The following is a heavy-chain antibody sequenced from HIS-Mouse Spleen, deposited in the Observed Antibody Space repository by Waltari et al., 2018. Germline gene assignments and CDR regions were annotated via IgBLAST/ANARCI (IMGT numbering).Heavy chain of an antibody. CDR3: ARASVVGSGHFDY. CDR1: GFTFSSYA. Sequence: QVQLVESGGGVVQPGRSLRLSWAASGFTFSSYAMHWVRPAPGKGLEWVAVISYDGSNKYYADSVKGRFTISRDNSKNTLYLQMNSLRAEDTAVYYCARASVVGSGHFDYWGQGTLVTVSS. D-gene: IGHD6-19*01. CDR2: ISYDGSNK. J-gene: IGHJ4*02. V-gene: IGHV3-30-3*01.